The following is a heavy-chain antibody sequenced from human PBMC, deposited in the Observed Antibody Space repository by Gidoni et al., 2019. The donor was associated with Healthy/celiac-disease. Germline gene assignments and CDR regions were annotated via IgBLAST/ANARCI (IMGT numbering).Heavy chain of an antibody. CDR1: GFTVSSYW. J-gene: IGHJ4*02. V-gene: IGHV3-7*01. D-gene: IGHD6-6*01. CDR3: ARGSSLDY. Sequence: EVQLVESGGGLVQPGGSLRLSCAASGFTVSSYWMRWVRQAPGKGLEWVANIKQDGSEKYYVDSVKGRFTISRDNAKNSLYLQMNSLRAEDTAVYYCARGSSLDYWGQGTLVNVSS. CDR2: IKQDGSEK.